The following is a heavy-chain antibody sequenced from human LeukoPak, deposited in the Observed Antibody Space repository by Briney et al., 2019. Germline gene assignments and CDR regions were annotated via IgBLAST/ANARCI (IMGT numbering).Heavy chain of an antibody. D-gene: IGHD2-2*02. CDR3: ARLLYCSSTSCYRGFSGSY. Sequence: SETLSLTCAVYGGSFSGYHWSWIRQPPGKGLEWIGEINHSGSTNYNPSLKSRVTISVDTSKNQFSLKLSSVTAADTAVYYCARLLYCSSTSCYRGFSGSYWGQGTLVTVSS. J-gene: IGHJ4*02. V-gene: IGHV4-34*01. CDR1: GGSFSGYH. CDR2: INHSGST.